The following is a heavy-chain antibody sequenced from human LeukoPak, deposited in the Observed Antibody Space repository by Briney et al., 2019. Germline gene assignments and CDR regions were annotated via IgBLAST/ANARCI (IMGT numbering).Heavy chain of an antibody. J-gene: IGHJ4*02. CDR2: ISAYNGGT. CDR3: GRDRPRVNGWYTDY. D-gene: IGHD6-19*01. V-gene: IGHV1-18*01. CDR1: GYIFTNYG. Sequence: ASVKVSCKGSGYIFTNYGISWFRQVPGQGLEWVAWISAYNGGTKNAPKVQDRVTLTTDTSTNTAYMEMRSLRSDDTAVYYCGRDRPRVNGWYTDYWGQGTLVTVSS.